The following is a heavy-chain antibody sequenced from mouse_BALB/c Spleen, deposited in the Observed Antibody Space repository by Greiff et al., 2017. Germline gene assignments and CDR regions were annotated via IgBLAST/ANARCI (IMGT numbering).Heavy chain of an antibody. CDR3: ARREVMVQAMDY. Sequence: QVQLQQPGAELVRPGASVKLSCKASGYTFTSYWINWVKQRPGQGLEWIGNIYPSDSYTNYNQKFKDKATLTVDKSSSTAYMQLSSPTSEDSAVYYCARREVMVQAMDYWGQGTSVTVSS. CDR2: IYPSDSYT. V-gene: IGHV1-69*02. D-gene: IGHD2-1*01. J-gene: IGHJ4*01. CDR1: GYTFTSYW.